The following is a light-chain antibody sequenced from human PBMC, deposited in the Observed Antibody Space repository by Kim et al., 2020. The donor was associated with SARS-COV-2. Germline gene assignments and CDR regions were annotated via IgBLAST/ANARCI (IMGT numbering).Light chain of an antibody. V-gene: IGKV3-15*01. CDR2: GAS. J-gene: IGKJ5*01. Sequence: VSPGGRASLSCKASHSVRCNLAWYQQKLGQAPRLLLYGASTRATDIPARFSGSGSGTEFTLTISGLQSEDFAVYYCQQYHTRPITFGQGTRLEIK. CDR3: QQYHTRPIT. CDR1: HSVRCN.